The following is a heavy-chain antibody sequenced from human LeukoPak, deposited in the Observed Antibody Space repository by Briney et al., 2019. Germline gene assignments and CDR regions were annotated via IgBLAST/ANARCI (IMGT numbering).Heavy chain of an antibody. V-gene: IGHV1-18*01. CDR3: ARECDGDCYFIAFDY. J-gene: IGHJ4*02. CDR1: GYTFTTYG. D-gene: IGHD2-21*02. CDR2: ISPHNGNT. Sequence: ASVKISCKASGYTFTTYGITWVRQAPGQGLEWMACISPHNGNTKYTEKFQGRINMTTDTSTSTAYIELRSLRSDDTAVYFCARECDGDCYFIAFDYWGQGSLVTVSS.